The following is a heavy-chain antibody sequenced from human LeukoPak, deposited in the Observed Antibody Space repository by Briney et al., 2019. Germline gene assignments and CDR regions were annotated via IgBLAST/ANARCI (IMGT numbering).Heavy chain of an antibody. Sequence: GASVKVSCKASGYTFTGYFIHWVRQAPGQGLDYMGWINPNTGATGYAQKFQGRVTMTRDTSISTTYLEMSGLTSDDTAVYYCARSSPGAPFDSWGQGTLVTVSS. CDR2: INPNTGAT. J-gene: IGHJ4*02. CDR3: ARSSPGAPFDS. CDR1: GYTFTGYF. D-gene: IGHD6-6*01. V-gene: IGHV1-2*02.